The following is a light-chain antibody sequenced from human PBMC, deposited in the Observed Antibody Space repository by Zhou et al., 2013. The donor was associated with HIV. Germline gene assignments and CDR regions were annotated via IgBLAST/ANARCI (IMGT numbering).Light chain of an antibody. CDR1: QGIRND. J-gene: IGKJ4*01. CDR3: QQYKIYPLT. Sequence: DIQMTQSPSSLSASVGDRVTITCRASQGIRNDLGWYRQIPGKAPKRLIYEASNLQSGVPSRFSGSGSGTEFTLTISNLQPEDIATYYCQQYKIYPLTFGGGTKVEIK. CDR2: EAS. V-gene: IGKV1-17*02.